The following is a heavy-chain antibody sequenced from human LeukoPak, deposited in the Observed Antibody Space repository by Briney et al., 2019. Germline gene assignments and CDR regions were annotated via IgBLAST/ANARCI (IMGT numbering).Heavy chain of an antibody. CDR3: ARSKSWYSTDACDI. CDR2: INGAGSNT. V-gene: IGHV3-74*03. CDR1: GFNFSSRW. J-gene: IGHJ3*02. D-gene: IGHD2-15*01. Sequence: GGSLRLSCAACGFNFSSRWLLWVRQAIGKGLVGVSRINGAGSNTTYADSVKGRFTISRDNAKNTLYLQMNSLRAEDTAVYHCARSKSWYSTDACDIWGQGTMGTVSS.